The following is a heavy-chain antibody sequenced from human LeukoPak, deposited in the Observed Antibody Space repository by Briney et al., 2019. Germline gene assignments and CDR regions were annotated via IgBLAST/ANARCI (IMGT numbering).Heavy chain of an antibody. Sequence: GGSLRLSCAASGFIFSSYGMHWVRQAPGKGLEWVAYIRYDGNVEDYAESVKGRFIISRDNSKSTLYLQMNSLRIEDTAVFYCAKKAPGDWVPLDSWGQGTLVTASS. CDR3: AKKAPGDWVPLDS. J-gene: IGHJ5*02. CDR1: GFIFSSYG. V-gene: IGHV3-30*02. D-gene: IGHD3-9*01. CDR2: IRYDGNVE.